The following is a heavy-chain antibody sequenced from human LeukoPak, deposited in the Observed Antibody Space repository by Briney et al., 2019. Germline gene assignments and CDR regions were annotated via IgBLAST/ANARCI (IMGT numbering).Heavy chain of an antibody. CDR1: GFTFSSYA. V-gene: IGHV3-23*01. Sequence: PGGSLRLSCAASGFTFSSYAMSWVRQAPGKGLEWVSGISVSGVSTYYADSVKGRFTISRDNSKNTLYLQMNSLRAEDTALYYCARDPYGDYVFDYRGQGTLVTVSS. D-gene: IGHD4-17*01. J-gene: IGHJ4*02. CDR2: ISVSGVST. CDR3: ARDPYGDYVFDY.